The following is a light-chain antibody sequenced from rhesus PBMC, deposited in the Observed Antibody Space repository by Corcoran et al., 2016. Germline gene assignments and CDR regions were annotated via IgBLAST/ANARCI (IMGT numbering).Light chain of an antibody. CDR2: GTP. Sequence: DIQMTQSPSSLSASVGDRVTVTCRASRGINRELSWYQQKPGKFPTLRIYGTPSLQTGVSSRLSGCGSGTDYTLTISSLQPEDVATYYCLQDYTTPYSFGQGTKVEIK. CDR1: RGINRE. J-gene: IGKJ2*01. CDR3: LQDYTTPYS. V-gene: IGKV1-94*01.